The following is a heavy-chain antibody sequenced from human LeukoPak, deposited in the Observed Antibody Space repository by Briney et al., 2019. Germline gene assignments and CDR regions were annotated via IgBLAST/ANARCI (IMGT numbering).Heavy chain of an antibody. CDR1: GGSISSYY. CDR3: ARDGWYSGSPFDAFDI. V-gene: IGHV4-59*01. Sequence: SETLSLTCTVSGGSISSYYWSWIRQPPGKGLEWIGYIYYSGSTNYNPSLKSRVTISVDTSKNQFFLKLSSVTAADTAVYYCARDGWYSGSPFDAFDIWGQGTMVTVSS. D-gene: IGHD1-26*01. J-gene: IGHJ3*02. CDR2: IYYSGST.